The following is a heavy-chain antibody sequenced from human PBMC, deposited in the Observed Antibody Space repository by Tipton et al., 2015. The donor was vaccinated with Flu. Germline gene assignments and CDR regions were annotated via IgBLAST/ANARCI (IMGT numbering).Heavy chain of an antibody. D-gene: IGHD6-19*01. CDR1: GDILSSDW. J-gene: IGHJ4*02. CDR3: ARLNPWLVSTAFDY. Sequence: QLVQSGAEVKEPGESLKISCKISGDILSSDWIAWVRHMPGKGLEWMGGIYPGDSKTRYGPSFEGQVTISADKSTNTAYLQWGSLKASDTAIYYCARLNPWLVSTAFDYWGQGAQVTVSS. CDR2: IYPGDSKT. V-gene: IGHV5-51*01.